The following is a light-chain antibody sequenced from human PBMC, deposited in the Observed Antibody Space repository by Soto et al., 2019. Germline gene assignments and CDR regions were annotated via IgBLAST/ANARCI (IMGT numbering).Light chain of an antibody. Sequence: IQMTQSPSTLSASVGARVTITCRASQSISSWLAWYQQKPGIAPKLLIYKAPSLDSGVPSRFSGSGSGTEFTLTISSPQPDDLATYDCQQYNSYLLTFGGGTKVEIK. V-gene: IGKV1-5*03. CDR1: QSISSW. CDR3: QQYNSYLLT. J-gene: IGKJ4*01. CDR2: KAP.